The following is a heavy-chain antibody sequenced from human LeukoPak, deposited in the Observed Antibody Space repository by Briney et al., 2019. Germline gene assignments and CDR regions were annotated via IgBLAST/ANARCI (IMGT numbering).Heavy chain of an antibody. CDR3: ARDTRVVPAARSGGFDP. CDR2: ISYDGSNK. Sequence: GSLRLSCAASGFTFSSYAMHWVRQAPGKGLEWVAVISYDGSNKYYADSVKGRFTISRDNSKKTLYLQMNSLRAEDTAVYYCARDTRVVPAARSGGFDPWGQGTLVTVSS. D-gene: IGHD2-2*01. J-gene: IGHJ5*02. V-gene: IGHV3-30*04. CDR1: GFTFSSYA.